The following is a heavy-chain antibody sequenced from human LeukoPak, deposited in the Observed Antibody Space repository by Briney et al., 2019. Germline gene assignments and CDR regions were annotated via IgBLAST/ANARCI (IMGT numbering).Heavy chain of an antibody. CDR3: ARGPVTTPYYYYYMDV. D-gene: IGHD4-11*01. CDR1: GGSISSGGYY. V-gene: IGHV4-31*03. Sequence: SETLSLTCTVSGGSISSGGYYWSWIRQHPGKGLEWIGYIYYSGSTYYNPSLKSRVTISVDTSKNQFSLKLSSVTAADTAVYYCARGPVTTPYYYYYMDVWGKGTTVTLSS. J-gene: IGHJ6*03. CDR2: IYYSGST.